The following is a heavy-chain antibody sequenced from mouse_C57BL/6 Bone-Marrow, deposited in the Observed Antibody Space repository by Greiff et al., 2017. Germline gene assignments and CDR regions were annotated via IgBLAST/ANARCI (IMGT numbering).Heavy chain of an antibody. CDR1: GYTFTSYW. CDR3: ARSSWFAY. Sequence: QVQLQQPGAELVMPGASVKLSCKASGYTFTSYWMHWVKQRPGQGLEWIGEIDPSDSYTNYNQKFKGKSTVTVDKSSSTAYMQLSSLTSEDSAVYDCARSSWFAYWGQGTRVTVSA. CDR2: IDPSDSYT. V-gene: IGHV1-69*01. J-gene: IGHJ3*01.